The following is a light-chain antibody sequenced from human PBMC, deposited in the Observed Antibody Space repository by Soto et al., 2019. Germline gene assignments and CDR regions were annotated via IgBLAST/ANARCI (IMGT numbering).Light chain of an antibody. CDR2: GVS. J-gene: IGKJ5*01. CDR1: QSVSSTF. V-gene: IGKV3D-20*02. Sequence: EIVLTQSPGTLSLAPGERATLSCRASQSVSSTFLAWYQQKPGQAPRLLIFGVSNRANGVPDRFGGSRSGTEFTLTINNLEPEDFAVYYCQQRNVWPPITFGQGTRLEIK. CDR3: QQRNVWPPIT.